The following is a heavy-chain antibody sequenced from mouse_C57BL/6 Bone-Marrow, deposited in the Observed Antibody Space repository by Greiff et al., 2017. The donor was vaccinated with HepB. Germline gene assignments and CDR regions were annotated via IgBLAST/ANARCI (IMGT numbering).Heavy chain of an antibody. CDR3: ARATAQATLADY. D-gene: IGHD3-2*02. CDR2: IRDGGSYT. J-gene: IGHJ4*01. V-gene: IGHV5-4*01. CDR1: GFTFSSYA. Sequence: DVQLVESGGGLVKPGGSLKLSCAASGFTFSSYAMSWVRQTPEKRLEWVATIRDGGSYTYYPDNVKGRFTISRDNAKNNLYLQMSHLKSEDTAMYYCARATAQATLADYWGQGTSVTVSS.